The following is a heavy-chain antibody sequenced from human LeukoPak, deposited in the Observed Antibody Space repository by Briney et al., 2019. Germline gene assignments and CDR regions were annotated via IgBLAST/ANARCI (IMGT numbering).Heavy chain of an antibody. CDR2: ISGSGGST. V-gene: IGHV3-23*01. J-gene: IGHJ4*02. D-gene: IGHD7-27*01. CDR1: GFTFSSYA. Sequence: PGGSLRLSCAASGFTFSSYAMSWVRQAPGKGLEWVSVISGSGGSTCYADSVKGRFTISRDNAKNSLYLLMNNLRADDTAVYYCARESITGDRDFDYWGQGTLITVSS. CDR3: ARESITGDRDFDY.